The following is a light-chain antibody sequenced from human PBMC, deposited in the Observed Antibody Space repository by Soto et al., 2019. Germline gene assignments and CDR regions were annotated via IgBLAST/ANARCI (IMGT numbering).Light chain of an antibody. Sequence: QSALTQPPSASGSPGQSVTISCTGTNSHVGGYDYVSWYQQHPGKAPKLMIYEVSKRPSGVPDRFSGSKSANTASLTVSGLQAEDEADYYCSSYAGSNNYVFGTGTKVTVL. J-gene: IGLJ1*01. CDR2: EVS. V-gene: IGLV2-8*01. CDR3: SSYAGSNNYV. CDR1: NSHVGGYDY.